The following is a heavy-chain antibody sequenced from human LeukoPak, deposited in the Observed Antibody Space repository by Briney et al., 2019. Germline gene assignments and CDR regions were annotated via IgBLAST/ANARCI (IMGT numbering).Heavy chain of an antibody. V-gene: IGHV3-66*01. CDR2: IYSRGDT. J-gene: IGHJ4*02. D-gene: IGHD3-16*01. CDR1: EFIVSINY. CDR3: ARVLYVWGSYGFDY. Sequence: GGSLRLSCAASEFIVSINYMTWVRQAPGKGLEWVSLIYSRGDTKYADSVKGRFTISRDNSKNTLYLQMSSLRAEDTAVYYCARVLYVWGSYGFDYWGQGTLVTVSS.